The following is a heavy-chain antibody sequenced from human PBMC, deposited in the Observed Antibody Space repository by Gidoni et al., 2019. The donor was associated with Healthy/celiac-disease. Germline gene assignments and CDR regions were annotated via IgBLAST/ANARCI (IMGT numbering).Heavy chain of an antibody. CDR1: GYTCPSYG. Sequence: QVQLVQSGAEGKKPGASVKVSCKAAGYTCPSYGISWVRQAPGQGLDWMGWLSAYNGNTNYAQMLQGRVTMTTDTSMSTAYMELRSLRSYDSAVYYCAREPGRITIFGVVITNSFDYWGQGTLVTVSS. V-gene: IGHV1-18*01. CDR2: LSAYNGNT. CDR3: AREPGRITIFGVVITNSFDY. J-gene: IGHJ4*02. D-gene: IGHD3-3*01.